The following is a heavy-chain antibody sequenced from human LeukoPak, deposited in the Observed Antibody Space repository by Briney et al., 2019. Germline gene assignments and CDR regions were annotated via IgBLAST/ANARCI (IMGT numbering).Heavy chain of an antibody. CDR2: INSDGSST. Sequence: GGSLRLSCAASGFTFSSYWMHWVRQAPGKGLVWVSRINSDGSSTSYADSVKGRFTISRDNAKNTLYLQMNSLRAEDAAVYYCARDRDFWSGYLDYWGQGTLVTVSS. CDR1: GFTFSSYW. D-gene: IGHD3-3*01. CDR3: ARDRDFWSGYLDY. V-gene: IGHV3-74*01. J-gene: IGHJ4*02.